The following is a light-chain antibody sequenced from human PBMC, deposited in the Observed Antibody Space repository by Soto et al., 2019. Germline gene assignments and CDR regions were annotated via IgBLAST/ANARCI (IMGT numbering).Light chain of an antibody. V-gene: IGKV3-15*01. J-gene: IGKJ1*01. CDR1: QSVNSN. CDR2: GAS. CDR3: QQYNNWWT. Sequence: EIVMRQSPATLSVSPGERATLSCRASQSVNSNLAWYQQKPGQAPRLLISGASSRATGIPARFSGSGSETEFTLTIRSLPSEDFAVYYCQQYNNWWTFGQGTKVEMK.